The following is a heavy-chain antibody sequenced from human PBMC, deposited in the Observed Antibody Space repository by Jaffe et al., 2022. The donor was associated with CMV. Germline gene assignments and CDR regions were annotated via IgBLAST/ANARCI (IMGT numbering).Heavy chain of an antibody. CDR3: ARAITETSIVVVPAAPYGMDV. J-gene: IGHJ6*02. Sequence: QVQLVQSGAEVKKPGSSVKVSCKASGGTFSSYAISWVRQAPGQGLEWMGGIIPIFGTANYAQKFQGRVTITADESTSTAYMELSSLRSEDTAVYYCARAITETSIVVVPAAPYGMDVWGQGTTVTVSS. D-gene: IGHD2-2*01. V-gene: IGHV1-69*01. CDR2: IIPIFGTA. CDR1: GGTFSSYA.